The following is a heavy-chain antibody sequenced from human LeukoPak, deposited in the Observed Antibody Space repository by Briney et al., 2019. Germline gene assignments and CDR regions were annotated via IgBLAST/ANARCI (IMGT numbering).Heavy chain of an antibody. CDR1: GFTLSDFG. CDR2: ISSSGSTI. D-gene: IGHD4-17*01. V-gene: IGHV3-48*04. CDR3: ARDRSTVTTWVDY. J-gene: IGHJ4*02. Sequence: GGSLRLSCAVSGFTLSDFGMNWVRQAPGKGLDWVSYISSSGSTIYYADSVKGRFTISRDNAKNSLYLQMNSLRAEDTAVYYCARDRSTVTTWVDYWGQGTLVTVSS.